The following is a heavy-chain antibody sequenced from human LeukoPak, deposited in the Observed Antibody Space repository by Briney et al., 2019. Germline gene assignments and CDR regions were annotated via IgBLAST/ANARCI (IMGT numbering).Heavy chain of an antibody. D-gene: IGHD5-12*01. J-gene: IGHJ4*02. CDR1: GGSFSGYY. V-gene: IGHV4-34*01. CDR3: ARPEVATILSIIY. CDR2: INHSGST. Sequence: SETLSLTCAVYGGSFSGYYWSWIRQPPGKGLEWIGEINHSGSTNYNPSLKSRVTISVDTSKNQFSLKLSSVTAADTAVYYCARPEVATILSIIYWGQGTLVTVSS.